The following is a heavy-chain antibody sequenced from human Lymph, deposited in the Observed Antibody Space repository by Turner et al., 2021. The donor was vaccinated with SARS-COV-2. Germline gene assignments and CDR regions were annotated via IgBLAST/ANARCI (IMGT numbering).Heavy chain of an antibody. CDR3: ARDLGPLAFDI. CDR1: GFTVSSNY. Sequence: VQLVETGGGFIQPGGSLRLSCSASGFTVSSNYRSWVRQAPGKGLEWVSVIYIGGTTYYADSVKGRFTISRDNSKNTLYLQMNSLRAEDTAVYYCARDLGPLAFDIWGQGTMVTVSS. CDR2: IYIGGTT. V-gene: IGHV3-53*02. J-gene: IGHJ3*02.